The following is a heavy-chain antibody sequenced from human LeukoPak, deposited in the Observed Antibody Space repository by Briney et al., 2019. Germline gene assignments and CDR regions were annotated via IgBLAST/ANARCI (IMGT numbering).Heavy chain of an antibody. D-gene: IGHD4-17*01. CDR1: GYTFTSYG. CDR3: ARRGGKNYGDYVVYDKYMDV. J-gene: IGHJ6*03. V-gene: IGHV1-18*01. Sequence: RASVKVSCKASGYTFTSYGISWVRQAPGQGLEWMGWISAYNGDTHYAQKFQGRVTMTTETSTSTAYMELRSLRSDDTAVYYCARRGGKNYGDYVVYDKYMDVWGTGTTVTVSS. CDR2: ISAYNGDT.